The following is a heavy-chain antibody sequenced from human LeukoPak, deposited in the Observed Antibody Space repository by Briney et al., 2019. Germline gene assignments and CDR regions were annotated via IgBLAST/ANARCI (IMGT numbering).Heavy chain of an antibody. CDR2: INPSGGST. D-gene: IGHD4-23*01. J-gene: IGHJ6*04. V-gene: IGHV1-46*01. CDR3: ARAAGYGGYYYGMDV. Sequence: GASVKVSCKASGYTFTSYYMHWVQQAPGQGLEWMGIINPSGGSTSYAQKFQGRVTMTRDTSTSTVYMELSSLRSEDTAVYYCARAAGYGGYYYGMDVWGKGTTVTVSS. CDR1: GYTFTSYY.